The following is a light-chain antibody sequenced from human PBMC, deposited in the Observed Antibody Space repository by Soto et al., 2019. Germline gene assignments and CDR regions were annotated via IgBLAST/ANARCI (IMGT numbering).Light chain of an antibody. CDR3: QQYGSSPRT. J-gene: IGKJ1*01. CDR1: QGISSY. V-gene: IGKV1-8*01. CDR2: AAS. Sequence: AIRMTQSPSSLSASTGDRVTITCRASQGISSYLAWYQQKPGKAPKLLIYAASTLQSGVPSRFSGSGSGTDFTLTISSLEPEDFAVYYCQQYGSSPRTFGQGTKVDIK.